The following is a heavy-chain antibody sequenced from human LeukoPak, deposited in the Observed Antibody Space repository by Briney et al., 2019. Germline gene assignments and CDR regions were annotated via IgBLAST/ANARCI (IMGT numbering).Heavy chain of an antibody. Sequence: GGSLTPSWAPAGPTFTIPATSWARHPPGTGLEWLSAISGSYVSSYYADSVKGRFTISRDNYKNTLYLQMNSLRAEDTAVYYCARDLDRVRIPPNWFGPWGQGTLVTVSS. D-gene: IGHD3/OR15-3a*01. J-gene: IGHJ5*02. CDR3: ARDLDRVRIPPNWFGP. CDR1: GPTFTIPA. V-gene: IGHV3-23*01. CDR2: ISGSYVSS.